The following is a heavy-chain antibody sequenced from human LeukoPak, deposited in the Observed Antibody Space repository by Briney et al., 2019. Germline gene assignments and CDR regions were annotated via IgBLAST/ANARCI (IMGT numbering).Heavy chain of an antibody. CDR2: IYYSGST. CDR3: ASGGSGYPLDY. J-gene: IGHJ4*02. V-gene: IGHV4-31*03. Sequence: PSQTLSLTCTVSGGSISSGGYSWSWIRQHPGKGLEWIGYIYYSGSTYYNPSLKSRVTISVDTSKNQFSLKLSSVTAADTAVYYCASGGSGYPLDYWGQGTLVTVSS. D-gene: IGHD3-22*01. CDR1: GGSISSGGYS.